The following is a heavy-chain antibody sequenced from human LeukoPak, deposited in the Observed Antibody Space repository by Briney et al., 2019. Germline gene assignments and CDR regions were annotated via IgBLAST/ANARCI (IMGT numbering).Heavy chain of an antibody. Sequence: GGSLRLSCAASGFTFSSYEMNWVRQAPGKGLEWVSYTSSSGGSIYYADSVKGRFTISRDNAKNSLFLQMNSLRVEDTAVYYCAREKVDIVVVPVAYYFDYWGQGTLVTVSS. D-gene: IGHD2-2*01. CDR2: TSSSGGSI. V-gene: IGHV3-48*03. CDR1: GFTFSSYE. J-gene: IGHJ4*02. CDR3: AREKVDIVVVPVAYYFDY.